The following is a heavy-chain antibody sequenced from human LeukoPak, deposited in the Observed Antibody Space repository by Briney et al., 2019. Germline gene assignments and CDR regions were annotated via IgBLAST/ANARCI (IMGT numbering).Heavy chain of an antibody. V-gene: IGHV3-23*01. D-gene: IGHD1-26*01. CDR1: GFTFKTHA. Sequence: GGSLRLSCAASGFTFKTHAMSWVRQAPGKGLEWVSRIDDSGVIRSYADSVKGRFTISRDNSKMTLTLQMNSLRAEDTAVYYCAKVIVGASYDAFDIWGQGTMVTVSS. CDR2: IDDSGVIR. CDR3: AKVIVGASYDAFDI. J-gene: IGHJ3*02.